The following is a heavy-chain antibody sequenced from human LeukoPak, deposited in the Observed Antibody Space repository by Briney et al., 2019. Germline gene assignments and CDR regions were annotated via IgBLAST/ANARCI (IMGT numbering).Heavy chain of an antibody. D-gene: IGHD3-16*01. Sequence: PSETLSLTCAVSGYSISSGFYWDWIRQPPGKGLEWIGTIYHSGSTYYNPPLKSRVTISVDMSKNQFSLKLSSVTAADTAVYYCARDLRDYVWGSYLDVWGKGTTVTVSS. CDR1: GYSISSGFY. CDR2: IYHSGST. V-gene: IGHV4-38-2*02. J-gene: IGHJ6*03. CDR3: ARDLRDYVWGSYLDV.